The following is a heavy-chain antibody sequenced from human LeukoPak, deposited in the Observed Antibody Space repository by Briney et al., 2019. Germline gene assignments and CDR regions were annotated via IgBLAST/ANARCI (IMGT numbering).Heavy chain of an antibody. CDR2: ISYDGSNK. CDR3: GRRFDY. V-gene: IGHV3-30-3*01. Sequence: GRSLRLSCAASGFTFSSYAMHWVRQAPGKGLEWVAVISYDGSNKYYADSVKGRFTISRDNSKNPRYLQMNSLRAEDTAVYYCGRRFDYWGQGTLVTVSS. CDR1: GFTFSSYA. J-gene: IGHJ4*02.